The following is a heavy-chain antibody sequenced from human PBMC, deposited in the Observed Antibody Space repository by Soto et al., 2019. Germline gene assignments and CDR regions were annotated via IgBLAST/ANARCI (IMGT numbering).Heavy chain of an antibody. CDR3: SRGILV. CDR2: ISYGGST. V-gene: IGHV4-31*03. D-gene: IGHD5-18*01. CDR1: GGSINSGGYC. Sequence: QVQLQESGPGLVKPSQTLSLTCTVSGGSINSGGYCWSWIRQHPGKGLDWIGCISYGGSTSYNPSLKSRVTISVDTSKNQFSLKLTSVTAADTTVYYCSRGILVWGQGALITVSS. J-gene: IGHJ4*02.